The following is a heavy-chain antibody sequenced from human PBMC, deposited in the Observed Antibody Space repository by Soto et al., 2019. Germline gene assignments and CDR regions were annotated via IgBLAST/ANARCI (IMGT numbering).Heavy chain of an antibody. J-gene: IGHJ5*02. CDR2: INHSGST. Sequence: SETLSLTCAVYGGSFSGYYWSWIRQPPGKGLEWIGEINHSGSTNYNPSLKSRVTISVDTSKNQFSLKLSSVTAADTAVYYCARGGRAARPHWFDPWGQGTLVTVSS. D-gene: IGHD6-6*01. CDR1: GGSFSGYY. V-gene: IGHV4-34*01. CDR3: ARGGRAARPHWFDP.